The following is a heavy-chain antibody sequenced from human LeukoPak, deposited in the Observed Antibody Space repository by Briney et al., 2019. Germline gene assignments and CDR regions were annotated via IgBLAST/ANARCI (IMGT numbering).Heavy chain of an antibody. CDR2: INHSGST. J-gene: IGHJ3*02. Sequence: SETLSLTCAVYGGSFSGYYWSWIRQPPGKGLEWIGEINHSGSTNYNPSLKSRVTISVDTSKNQFSLKLSSVTAADTAVYYCARGRDAFDIWGQGTMVTVSS. CDR1: GGSFSGYY. CDR3: ARGRDAFDI. V-gene: IGHV4-34*01.